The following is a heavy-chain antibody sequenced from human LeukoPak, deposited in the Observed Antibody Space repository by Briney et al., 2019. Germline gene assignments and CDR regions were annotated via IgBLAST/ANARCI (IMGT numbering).Heavy chain of an antibody. Sequence: SETLSLTCTVSGGSINTYYWNWIRQPPGKGLEWIGYIYSSGRTNYNPSLKSRVTISVDTSKNQLSLKLSSVTAADTAVYYCAGVRGIVATVNYFDYWGQGTLVTVSS. J-gene: IGHJ4*02. V-gene: IGHV4-59*01. D-gene: IGHD5-12*01. CDR2: IYSSGRT. CDR1: GGSINTYY. CDR3: AGVRGIVATVNYFDY.